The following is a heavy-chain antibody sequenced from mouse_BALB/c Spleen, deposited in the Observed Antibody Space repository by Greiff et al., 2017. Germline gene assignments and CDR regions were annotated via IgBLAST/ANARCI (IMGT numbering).Heavy chain of an antibody. V-gene: IGHV5-4*02. Sequence: EVHLVESGGGLVKPGGSLKLSCAASGFTFSDYYMYWVRQTPEKRLEWVATISDGGSYTYYPDSVKGRFTISRDNAKNNLYLQMSSLKSEDTAMYYCARGAYDGYLFDVWGAGTTVTVSS. D-gene: IGHD2-3*01. CDR1: GFTFSDYY. J-gene: IGHJ1*01. CDR2: ISDGGSYT. CDR3: ARGAYDGYLFDV.